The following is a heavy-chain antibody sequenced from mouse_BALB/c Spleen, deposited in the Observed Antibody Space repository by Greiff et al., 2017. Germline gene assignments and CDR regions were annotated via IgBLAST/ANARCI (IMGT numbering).Heavy chain of an antibody. D-gene: IGHD1-1*02. CDR2: IWSGGST. J-gene: IGHJ4*01. V-gene: IGHV2-2*02. Sequence: QVQLQQSGPGLVQPSQSLSITCTVPGFSLTSYGVHWVRQSPGKGLEWLGVIWSGGSTDYNAAFISRLSISKDNSKSQVFFKMNSLQANDTAIYYCARSVPGGYYYAMDYWGQGTSVTVSS. CDR1: GFSLTSYG. CDR3: ARSVPGGYYYAMDY.